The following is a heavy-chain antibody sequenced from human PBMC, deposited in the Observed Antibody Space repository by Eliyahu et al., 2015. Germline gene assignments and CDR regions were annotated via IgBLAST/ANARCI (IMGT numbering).Heavy chain of an antibody. CDR1: GFTFXXXG. Sequence: QVQLVESGGGXVQPGRSLRLPCSXSGFTFXXXGMQWVRQAPGKGLEGVGVISFDGNDDNYIESVRGRFTISRDNSKNTVYLQMNSLRPEDTAVYYCARDRGWKCRTPTCLVGDWGQGALVTVSS. CDR3: ARDRGWKCRTPTCLVGD. V-gene: IGHV3-30*03. J-gene: IGHJ4*02. D-gene: IGHD1-1*01. CDR2: ISFDGNDD.